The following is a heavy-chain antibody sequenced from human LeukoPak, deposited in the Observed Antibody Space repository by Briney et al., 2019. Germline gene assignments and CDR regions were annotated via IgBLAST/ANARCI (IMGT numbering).Heavy chain of an antibody. Sequence: GGSLRLSVAAPGFTFSSYRLKWVRQAPGKGRGWVSSVSISSSYIYYADSVKGRFTISRDNAMNSLYLQMNSLRAEDTAVYYCARDPLRATSYYYYYYGMDVWGQGTTVTVSS. CDR3: ARDPLRATSYYYYYYGMDV. J-gene: IGHJ6*02. CDR2: VSISSSYI. V-gene: IGHV3-21*01. D-gene: IGHD1-26*01. CDR1: GFTFSSYR.